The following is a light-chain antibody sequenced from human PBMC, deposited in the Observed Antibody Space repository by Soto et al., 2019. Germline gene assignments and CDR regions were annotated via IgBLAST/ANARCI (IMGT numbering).Light chain of an antibody. CDR3: QQYGTSPYT. V-gene: IGKV3-20*01. CDR1: QSVSTY. J-gene: IGKJ2*01. CDR2: GVS. Sequence: EIVLMQAPGTLSLSPGERATLPCRASQSVSTYLAWYQQKPGQAPRLLIYGVSSRATGIPDRFSGSGSGTDFTLTISRLEPEDFAVYYCQQYGTSPYTFGQGTKLELK.